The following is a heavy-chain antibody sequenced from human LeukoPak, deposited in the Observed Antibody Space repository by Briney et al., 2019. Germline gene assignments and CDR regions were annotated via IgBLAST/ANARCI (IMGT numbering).Heavy chain of an antibody. CDR1: GYSLTGFY. Sequence: ASVKVSCKASGYSLTGFYIQWVRQAPGQGLEWMGWINPNSGGTNYAQKFQGRVTMTRDTSISTAYMELSRLRSDDTAVYYCASGVQLWSNFDYWGQGTLVTVSS. D-gene: IGHD5-18*01. CDR2: INPNSGGT. J-gene: IGHJ4*02. CDR3: ASGVQLWSNFDY. V-gene: IGHV1-2*02.